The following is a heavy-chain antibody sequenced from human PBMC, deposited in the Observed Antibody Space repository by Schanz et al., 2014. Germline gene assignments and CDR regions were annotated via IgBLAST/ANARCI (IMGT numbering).Heavy chain of an antibody. CDR3: ARGGGELLPFGH. Sequence: QVQLVQSGAEVKKPGASVKVSCKASGYTFTTFGISWVRQAPGQGLEWMGWISVHNGNTKYTQKFQGRVTMTTDTPPTTVFMELRGLTSDDPAMYYCARGGGELLPFGHWGQGTLVTVSS. CDR1: GYTFTTFG. D-gene: IGHD1-7*01. CDR2: ISVHNGNT. J-gene: IGHJ4*02. V-gene: IGHV1-18*04.